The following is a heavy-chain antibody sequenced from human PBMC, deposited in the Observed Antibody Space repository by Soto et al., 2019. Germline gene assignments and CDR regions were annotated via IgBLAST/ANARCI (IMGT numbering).Heavy chain of an antibody. CDR3: ARGYSGYDGYYYYGMDV. CDR2: ISKSGTTT. V-gene: IGHV3-48*01. Sequence: GGSLRLSCVGSGFTFSNYGMNWVRQGPGKGLEWLSSISKSGTTTYYADSVKGRFTISRDNSKNTLYLQMNSLRAEDTAVYYCARGYSGYDGYYYYGMDVWGQGTTVTVSS. D-gene: IGHD5-12*01. CDR1: GFTFSNYG. J-gene: IGHJ6*02.